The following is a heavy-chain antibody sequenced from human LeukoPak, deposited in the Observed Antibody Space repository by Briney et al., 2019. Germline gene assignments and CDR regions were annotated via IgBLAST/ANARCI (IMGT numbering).Heavy chain of an antibody. J-gene: IGHJ6*03. CDR2: INGSGGST. V-gene: IGHV3-23*01. CDR1: GFTFSSYA. CDR3: AKDGAARPTIYYYYYYMDV. D-gene: IGHD6-6*01. Sequence: GGSLRLSCAASGFTFSSYAMSWVRQAPGKGLEWVSAINGSGGSTYYADSVKGRFTISRDNSKNTLYLQMNSLRAEDTAVYYCAKDGAARPTIYYYYYYMDVWGKGTTVTVSS.